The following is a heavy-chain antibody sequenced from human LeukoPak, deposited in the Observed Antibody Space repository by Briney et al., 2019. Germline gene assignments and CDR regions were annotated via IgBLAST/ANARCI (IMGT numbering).Heavy chain of an antibody. V-gene: IGHV3-30*02. CDR2: IRYDGRNN. CDR1: GFTFSSYG. CDR3: ARTSGSSGWYRDSYDY. Sequence: GGCLRLSCAASGFTFSSYGMHWVRQAPGKGLEWVAFIRYDGRNNYYADSVKGRCTISRDNSKNTLYLQMNSLRAEDTAVSYCARTSGSSGWYRDSYDYWGQGTLVTVSS. D-gene: IGHD6-19*01. J-gene: IGHJ4*02.